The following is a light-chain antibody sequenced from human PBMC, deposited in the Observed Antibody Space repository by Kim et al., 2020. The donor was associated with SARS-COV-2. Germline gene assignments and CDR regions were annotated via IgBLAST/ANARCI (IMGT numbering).Light chain of an antibody. CDR1: RLSSFS. J-gene: IGLJ3*02. CDR3: NSRDSSGNHWV. CDR2: GKN. V-gene: IGLV3-19*01. Sequence: LAQKVRITCQRDRLSSFSASSYQQKPAQAPVLVISGKNNRPSGIPDRFSGSSSGNTASLTITGAQAEDEADYYCNSRDSSGNHWVFGGGTQLTVL.